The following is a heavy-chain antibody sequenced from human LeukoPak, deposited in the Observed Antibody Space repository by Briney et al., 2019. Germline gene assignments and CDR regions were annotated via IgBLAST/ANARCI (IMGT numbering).Heavy chain of an antibody. CDR1: GFTFSSYA. CDR2: IRSKAYGGTT. J-gene: IGHJ4*02. CDR3: TRVQYSSGWDY. D-gene: IGHD6-19*01. Sequence: PGGSLRLSCAASGFTFSSYAMSWFRQAPGKGLEWVGFIRSKAYGGTTEYAASVKGRFTISRDDSKSIAYLQMNSLKTEDTAVYYCTRVQYSSGWDYWGQGTLVTVSS. V-gene: IGHV3-49*03.